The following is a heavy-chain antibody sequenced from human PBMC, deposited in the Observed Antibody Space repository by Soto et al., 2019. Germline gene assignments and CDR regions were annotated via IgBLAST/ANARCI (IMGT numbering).Heavy chain of an antibody. V-gene: IGHV2-5*02. CDR3: AHIAAARNFDY. Sequence: GLDLEWLALIYWDDDKRYSPSLKSRLTITKDTSKNQVVLTMTNMDPVDTATYYCAHIAAARNFDYWGQGTLVTVSS. CDR2: IYWDDDK. J-gene: IGHJ4*02. D-gene: IGHD6-13*01.